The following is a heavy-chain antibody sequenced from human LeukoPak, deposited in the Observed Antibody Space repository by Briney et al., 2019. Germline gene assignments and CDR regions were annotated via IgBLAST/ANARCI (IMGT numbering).Heavy chain of an antibody. CDR2: ISYDGSNK. Sequence: PGGSLRLSCAASGFTFSSYAMHWVRQAPGKGLKWVAVISYDGSNKYYADSVKGRFTISRDNSKNTLYLQMNSLRAEDTAVYYCARARYDSSGYYLDYWGQGTLVTVSS. J-gene: IGHJ4*02. D-gene: IGHD3-22*01. V-gene: IGHV3-30-3*01. CDR1: GFTFSSYA. CDR3: ARARYDSSGYYLDY.